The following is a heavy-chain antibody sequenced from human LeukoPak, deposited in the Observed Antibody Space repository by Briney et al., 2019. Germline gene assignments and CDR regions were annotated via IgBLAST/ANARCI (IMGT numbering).Heavy chain of an antibody. CDR1: GFTFKSYG. V-gene: IGHV3-33*01. J-gene: IGHJ4*02. D-gene: IGHD6-13*01. Sequence: GGSLRLSCVASGFTFKSYGMHWVRQAPGKGLEWVAIIWYDGSNKYYADFVKGRFTTSRDNSKNTLYLQMNSLRADDTSVYYCASISGYSGTWYVDYWGQGTLVTVSS. CDR2: IWYDGSNK. CDR3: ASISGYSGTWYVDY.